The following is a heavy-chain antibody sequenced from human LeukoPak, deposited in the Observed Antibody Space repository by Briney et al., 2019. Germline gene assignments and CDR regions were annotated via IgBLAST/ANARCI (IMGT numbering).Heavy chain of an antibody. V-gene: IGHV4-59*01. D-gene: IGHD1-26*01. Sequence: SETLSLTCSVSDGSINSYYWNWIRRPPGKGLEWIGYIYYNGNTSYSPSLKSRVTMSVDTSKNLFSLKVSSVTAADTAVHYCARGRSNYYGMDVWGQGTTVTVSS. CDR3: ARGRSNYYGMDV. CDR2: IYYNGNT. J-gene: IGHJ6*02. CDR1: DGSINSYY.